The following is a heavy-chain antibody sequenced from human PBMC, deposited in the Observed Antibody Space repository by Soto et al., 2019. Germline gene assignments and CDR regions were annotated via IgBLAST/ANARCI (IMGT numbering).Heavy chain of an antibody. CDR2: IIPILGIA. J-gene: IGHJ6*02. CDR1: GGTFSSYT. CDR3: GIYCGGDCYSGMGYYDSSGYRYYYYYGMDV. Sequence: SVKVSCKASGGTFSSYTISWVRQAPGQGLEWMGRIIPILGIANYAQKFQGRVTITADKSTSTAYMELSSLRSEDTAVYYCGIYCGGDCYSGMGYYDSSGYRYYYYYGMDVWGQGTTVTVSS. D-gene: IGHD2-21*02. V-gene: IGHV1-69*02.